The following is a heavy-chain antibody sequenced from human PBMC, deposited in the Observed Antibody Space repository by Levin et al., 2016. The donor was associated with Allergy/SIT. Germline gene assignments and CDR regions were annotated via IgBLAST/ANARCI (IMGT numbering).Heavy chain of an antibody. CDR3: ARDTGDSGIAKVGFHY. D-gene: IGHD3-16*01. V-gene: IGHV1-2*02. Sequence: ASVKVSCKASGYTFTGYYIHWARQAPGQGLEWMGWISPNSGATNYAQKFQGRVTMTRDTSISTVYMEVSSLRFDDTAFYFCARDTGDSGIAKVGFHYWGQGTLVIVSS. CDR2: ISPNSGAT. CDR1: GYTFTGYY. J-gene: IGHJ4*02.